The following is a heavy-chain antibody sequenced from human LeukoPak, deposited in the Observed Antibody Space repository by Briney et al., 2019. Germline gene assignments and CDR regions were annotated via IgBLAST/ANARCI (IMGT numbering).Heavy chain of an antibody. Sequence: KHGGSLRLSCAASGFTFSSYAMSWVRQAPGKGLEWVSAISGSGGSTFYADSVKGRFTISRDNSKNTLYLQMNSLRAEDTAVYYCAKDGGLWVSAHWGDSWGRGTLVTVSS. V-gene: IGHV3-23*01. CDR3: AKDGGLWVSAHWGDS. D-gene: IGHD7-27*01. CDR2: ISGSGGST. J-gene: IGHJ4*02. CDR1: GFTFSSYA.